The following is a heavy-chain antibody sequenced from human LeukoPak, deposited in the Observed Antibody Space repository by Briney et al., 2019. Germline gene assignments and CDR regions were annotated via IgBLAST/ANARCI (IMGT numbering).Heavy chain of an antibody. CDR3: TRVPRYQFDPDAFDI. J-gene: IGHJ3*02. Sequence: ASVKVSGKASGYTFTGYYMHWVRQAPGQGLQWMGWINPNSGDTGYAQKFQGRVTMTRDTSITTAYMELTNLRSDDTAVYYCTRVPRYQFDPDAFDIWGQGTMVTVSS. V-gene: IGHV1-2*02. CDR1: GYTFTGYY. D-gene: IGHD2-2*01. CDR2: INPNSGDT.